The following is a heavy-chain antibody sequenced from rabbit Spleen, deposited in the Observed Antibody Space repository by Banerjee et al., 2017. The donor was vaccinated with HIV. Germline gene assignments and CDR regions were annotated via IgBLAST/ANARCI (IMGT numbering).Heavy chain of an antibody. D-gene: IGHD2-1*01. J-gene: IGHJ6*01. CDR3: ARSTYGYDDYGDLYYAAMDL. Sequence: QSLEESGGDLVKPGASLTLTCTASGVSFSISSYMCWVRQAPGKGLEWIACIDAGSSGFTYFATWAKGRFTISKTSSTTLTLQMTSLTAADTATYFCARSTYGYDDYGDLYYAAMDLWGQGTLVTVS. CDR1: GVSFSISSY. CDR2: IDAGSSGFT. V-gene: IGHV1S40*01.